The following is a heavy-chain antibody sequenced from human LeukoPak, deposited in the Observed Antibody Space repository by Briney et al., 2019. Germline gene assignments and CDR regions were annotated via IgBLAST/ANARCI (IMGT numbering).Heavy chain of an antibody. Sequence: SETLSLTCTVSGDSISSYYWGWIRQPPGKGLEWIGHIYYSGSTNYNPSLKSRVTMSVDTSKNQFSLRLSSVTAADTAVYYCARGRWGIAAAGTSYWGQGTLVAVSS. CDR3: ARGRWGIAAAGTSY. V-gene: IGHV4-59*01. J-gene: IGHJ4*02. CDR2: IYYSGST. D-gene: IGHD6-13*01. CDR1: GDSISSYY.